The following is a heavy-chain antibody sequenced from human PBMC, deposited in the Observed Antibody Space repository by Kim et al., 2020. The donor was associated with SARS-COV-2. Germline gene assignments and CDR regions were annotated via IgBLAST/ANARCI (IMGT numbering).Heavy chain of an antibody. V-gene: IGHV4-30-4*01. J-gene: IGHJ4*02. CDR3: ARATQPGYYYDSSGYNRPDY. CDR1: GGSISSGDYY. Sequence: SETLSLTCTVSGGSISSGDYYWSWIRQPPGKGLEWIGYIYYSGSTYYNPSLKSRVTISVDTSKNQFSLKLSSVTAADTAVYYCARATQPGYYYDSSGYNRPDYWGQGTLVTVSS. D-gene: IGHD3-22*01. CDR2: IYYSGST.